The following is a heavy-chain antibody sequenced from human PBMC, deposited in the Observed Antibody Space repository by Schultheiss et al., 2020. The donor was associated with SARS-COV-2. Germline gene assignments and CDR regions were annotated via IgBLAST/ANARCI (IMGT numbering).Heavy chain of an antibody. D-gene: IGHD6-13*01. CDR1: GFIFSDYY. V-gene: IGHV3-69-1*01. CDR2: ISSSSTI. CDR3: AREGAAAAPDY. J-gene: IGHJ4*02. Sequence: GGSLRLSCAASGFIFSDYYMNWVRQAPGKGLEWVSSISSSSTIYYADSVKGRFTISRDNSKNTLYLQMNSLRAEDTAVYYCAREGAAAAPDYWGQGTLVTVSS.